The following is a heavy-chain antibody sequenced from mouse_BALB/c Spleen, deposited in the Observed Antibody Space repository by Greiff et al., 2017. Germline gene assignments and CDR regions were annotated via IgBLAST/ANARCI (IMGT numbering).Heavy chain of an antibody. V-gene: IGHV1-80*01. CDR2: IYPGDGDT. CDR1: GYAFSSYW. Sequence: QVQLQQSGAELVRPGSSVKISCKASGYAFSSYWMNWVKQRPGQGLEWIGLIYPGDGDTNYNGKFKGKATLTADKSSSTAYMQLSSLTSEDSAVYFCERKYSNDYWGQGTTLTGSS. J-gene: IGHJ2*01. D-gene: IGHD2-5*01. CDR3: ERKYSNDY.